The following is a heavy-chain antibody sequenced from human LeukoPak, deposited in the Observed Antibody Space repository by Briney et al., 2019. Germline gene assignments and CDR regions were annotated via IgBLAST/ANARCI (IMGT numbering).Heavy chain of an antibody. Sequence: GGSLRLSCAASGFTFSSYWMSWVRQAPGKGLEWVANIKEDGSEKYYVDSVKGRFTISRDNAKNSLYLQMNSLRAEDTAVYYCARLFGKRSHPSTTDDFWGQGTLVTVSS. CDR2: IKEDGSEK. V-gene: IGHV3-7*01. D-gene: IGHD4-11*01. CDR1: GFTFSSYW. CDR3: ARLFGKRSHPSTTDDF. J-gene: IGHJ4*02.